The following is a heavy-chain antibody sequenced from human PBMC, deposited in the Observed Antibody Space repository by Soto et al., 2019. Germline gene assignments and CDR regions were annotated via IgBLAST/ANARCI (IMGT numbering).Heavy chain of an antibody. D-gene: IGHD6-13*01. Sequence: GGSLRLSCTASGFTFGDYAMSWFRQAPGKGLEWVGFIRSKAYGGTTEYAASVKGRFTISRDDSKSIAYLQMNSLKTEDTAVYYCTSGSLGYSSSWYGDPMGYWGQGTLVTVSS. J-gene: IGHJ4*01. CDR2: IRSKAYGGTT. CDR1: GFTFGDYA. CDR3: TSGSLGYSSSWYGDPMGY. V-gene: IGHV3-49*03.